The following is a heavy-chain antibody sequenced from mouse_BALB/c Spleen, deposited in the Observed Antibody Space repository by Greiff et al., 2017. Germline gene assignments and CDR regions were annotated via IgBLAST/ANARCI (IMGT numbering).Heavy chain of an antibody. CDR2: ISSGGSYT. CDR1: GFTFSSYA. Sequence: EVKVVESGGGLVKPGGSLKLSCAASGFTFSSYAMSWVRQTPEKRLEWVATISSGGSYTYYPDSVKGRFTISRDNAKNTLYLQMSSLRSEDTAMYYCARHYYGSSYEGMDYWGQGTSVTVSS. V-gene: IGHV5-9-3*01. CDR3: ARHYYGSSYEGMDY. D-gene: IGHD1-1*01. J-gene: IGHJ4*01.